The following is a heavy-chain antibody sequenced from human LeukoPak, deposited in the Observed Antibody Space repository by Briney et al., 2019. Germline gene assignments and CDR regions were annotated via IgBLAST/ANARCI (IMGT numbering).Heavy chain of an antibody. D-gene: IGHD6-6*01. J-gene: IGHJ6*03. CDR2: INPYSGST. V-gene: IGHV1-18*04. CDR3: AREGGIARPTYLCYYIDV. Sequence: ASVKVSCKASGYTFTSYGISWVRQAPGQGLEWMGWINPYSGSTNYAQTLQGRVTMTTDTSTSTAYMELSSLRSDDRAVYYCAREGGIARPTYLCYYIDVWGKGTTVTVSS. CDR1: GYTFTSYG.